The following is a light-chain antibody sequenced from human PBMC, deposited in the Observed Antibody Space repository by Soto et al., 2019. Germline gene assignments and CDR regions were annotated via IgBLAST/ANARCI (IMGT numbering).Light chain of an antibody. V-gene: IGKV3-15*01. Sequence: EIVVTQSPATLSVSPGERATLSCRASQSVNNNLAWYQQKPGQAPRLLIYGASTGATGIPTRFSGSGSGTEFTLTITSLQSEDFAVYYCQQYGNWPLTFGGGTKVDIK. J-gene: IGKJ4*01. CDR1: QSVNNN. CDR2: GAS. CDR3: QQYGNWPLT.